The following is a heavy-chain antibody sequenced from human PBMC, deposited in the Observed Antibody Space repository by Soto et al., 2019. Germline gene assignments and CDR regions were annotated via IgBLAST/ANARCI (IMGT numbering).Heavy chain of an antibody. V-gene: IGHV3-23*01. CDR3: APDISAAGPSYYYYGMDV. J-gene: IGHJ6*02. CDR2: ISGSGGST. D-gene: IGHD6-13*01. Sequence: GGSLRLSCAASGFTFSSYAMSWARQAPGKGLEWVSAISGSGGSTYYADSVKGRFTISRDNSKNTLYLQMNSLRAEDTAVYYCAPDISAAGPSYYYYGMDVWGQGTTVTVSS. CDR1: GFTFSSYA.